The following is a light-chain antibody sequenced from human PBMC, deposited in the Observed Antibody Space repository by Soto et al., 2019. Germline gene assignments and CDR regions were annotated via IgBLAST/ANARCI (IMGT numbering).Light chain of an antibody. CDR1: QVISNY. V-gene: IGKV1-27*01. CDR3: QMYDSAPAWA. J-gene: IGKJ1*01. CDR2: AAS. Sequence: DIQMTQSPSSLSASVGDRVTITCRASQVISNYLAWYQQKPGKIPNLLIFAASTLQSGVPSRFSGSGSGTDFTLTISSLQHEGVGAYYCQMYDSAPAWAFGQGTKVEI.